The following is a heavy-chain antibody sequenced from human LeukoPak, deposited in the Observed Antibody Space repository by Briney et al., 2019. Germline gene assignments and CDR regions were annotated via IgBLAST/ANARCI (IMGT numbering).Heavy chain of an antibody. CDR1: GFXFSSYS. CDR3: ARLRGSGYSYGSDY. Sequence: GGSLRLSCAASGFXFSSYSMNWVRQTPGKGLEWVSSISSSSYIYYADSVKGRFTISRDNAKNSLYLQMNSLRAEDTAVYYCARLRGSGYSYGSDYWGQGTLVTVSS. CDR2: ISSSSYI. J-gene: IGHJ4*02. D-gene: IGHD5-18*01. V-gene: IGHV3-21*01.